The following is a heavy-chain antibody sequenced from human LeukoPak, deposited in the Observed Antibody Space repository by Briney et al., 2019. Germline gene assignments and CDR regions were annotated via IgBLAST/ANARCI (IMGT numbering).Heavy chain of an antibody. CDR3: ARGPLRDYDYVWGSYRYQDRKRFDP. CDR1: GGSISSGGYY. V-gene: IGHV4-31*03. Sequence: SETLSLTCTVSGGSISSGGYYWSWIRQHPGKGLEWIGYIYYSGSTYYNPSLKSRVTISVDTSKNQFSLKLSSVTAADTAVYYCARGPLRDYDYVWGSYRYQDRKRFDPWGQGTLVTASS. J-gene: IGHJ5*02. D-gene: IGHD3-16*02. CDR2: IYYSGST.